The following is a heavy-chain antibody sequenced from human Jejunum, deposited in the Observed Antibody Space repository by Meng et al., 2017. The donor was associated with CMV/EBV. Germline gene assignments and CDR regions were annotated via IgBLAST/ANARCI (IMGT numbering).Heavy chain of an antibody. D-gene: IGHD3-16*01. CDR2: DTGSADNT. Sequence: ASRSTFSSGARSGVRQGQGQGLKWITNDTGSADNTYYADSVKSRLADSRDKCKNTMYLQLTEDTALYYCANTYVEYYDDPYLEDWGHRTLVTVSS. V-gene: IGHV3-23*01. CDR1: RSTFSSGA. J-gene: IGHJ4*01. CDR3: ANTYVEYYDDPYLED.